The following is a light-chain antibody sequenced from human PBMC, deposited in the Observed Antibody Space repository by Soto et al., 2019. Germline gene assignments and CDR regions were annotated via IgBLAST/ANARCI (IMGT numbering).Light chain of an antibody. V-gene: IGKV1-5*03. CDR2: KAS. J-gene: IGKJ2*01. CDR3: QQSDNYPYT. CDR1: QSISTW. Sequence: DIQMTQSPSTLSASVGDRVTITCRASQSISTWLAWYQQKPGKAPKILIYKASSLESGVPSRFSGSGSETEFTLTISSLQPDDVATYYCQQSDNYPYTFGQGSKLEIK.